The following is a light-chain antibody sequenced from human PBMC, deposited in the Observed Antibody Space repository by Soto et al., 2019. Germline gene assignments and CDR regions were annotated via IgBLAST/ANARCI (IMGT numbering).Light chain of an antibody. V-gene: IGLV2-14*01. J-gene: IGLJ1*01. CDR2: EVT. Sequence: LTQPASVSASPGQSITLSCTGTSSDVGNYDFVSWYQQHPGKAPKLIIYEVTNRPSGVSSRFSGSKSGNTASLTISGLRSEDEAAYYCSSYTTSTTLFYVFGTGTKVTVL. CDR3: SSYTTSTTLFYV. CDR1: SSDVGNYDF.